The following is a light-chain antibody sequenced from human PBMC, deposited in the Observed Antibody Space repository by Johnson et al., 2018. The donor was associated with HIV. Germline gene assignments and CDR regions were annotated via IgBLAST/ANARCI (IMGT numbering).Light chain of an antibody. CDR1: SSNIGNNY. CDR2: DNN. Sequence: QSVLTKPPSVSAAPGQKITVSCSGSSSNIGNNYVSWYQQLPGTAPKLLIYDNNKRPSGIPDRFSGSKSGTSATLGITGLQTGDEADYYCGTWDSSLSAAFGTGTKVTVL. J-gene: IGLJ1*01. CDR3: GTWDSSLSAA. V-gene: IGLV1-51*01.